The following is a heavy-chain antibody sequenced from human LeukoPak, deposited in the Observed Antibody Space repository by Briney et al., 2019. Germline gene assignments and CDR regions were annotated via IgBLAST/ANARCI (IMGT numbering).Heavy chain of an antibody. Sequence: PGGSLRLSCAASGLTFSSYSMNWVRQAPGKGLEWVSSISSSSSYIYYADSVKGRFTISRDNAKNSLYLQMNSLRAEDTAVYYCARVRELRSQVSWFDPWGQGTLVTVSS. CDR3: ARVRELRSQVSWFDP. J-gene: IGHJ5*02. V-gene: IGHV3-21*01. D-gene: IGHD1-26*01. CDR1: GLTFSSYS. CDR2: ISSSSSYI.